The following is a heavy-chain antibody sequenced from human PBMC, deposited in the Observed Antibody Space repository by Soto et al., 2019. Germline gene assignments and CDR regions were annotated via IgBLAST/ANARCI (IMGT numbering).Heavy chain of an antibody. CDR3: AGDFWSGYSPETFDY. CDR2: ISSSSSTI. CDR1: GFTFSSYS. V-gene: IGHV3-48*02. D-gene: IGHD3-3*01. J-gene: IGHJ4*02. Sequence: GGSLRLSCAASGFTFSSYSMNWVRQAPGKGLEWVSYISSSSSTIYYADSVKGRFTISRDNAKNSLYLQMNSLRDEDTAVYYCAGDFWSGYSPETFDYWGQGTLVTVSS.